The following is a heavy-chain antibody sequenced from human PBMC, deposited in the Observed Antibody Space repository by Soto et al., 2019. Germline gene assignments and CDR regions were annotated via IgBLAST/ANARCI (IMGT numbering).Heavy chain of an antibody. V-gene: IGHV3-74*01. CDR3: ARVGHDSGSCCVGFDP. Sequence: GGSLRLSCAASGFTFSSYWMHWVRQAPGKGLVWVSRINTDGTSPSYADSVKGRFTISRDNAKNTLFLQMNSLRAEDTAVYYCARVGHDSGSCCVGFDPWGQGTLVTVSS. J-gene: IGHJ5*02. CDR2: INTDGTSP. CDR1: GFTFSSYW. D-gene: IGHD3-10*01.